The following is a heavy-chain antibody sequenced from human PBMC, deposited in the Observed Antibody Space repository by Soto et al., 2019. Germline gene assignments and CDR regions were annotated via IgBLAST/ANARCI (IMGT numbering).Heavy chain of an antibody. CDR1: GGTFSSYT. CDR3: ARGIAASGTTYNWFDP. V-gene: IGHV1-69*02. J-gene: IGHJ5*02. D-gene: IGHD6-13*01. CDR2: IIPILGIA. Sequence: QVQLVQSGAEVKKPGSSVKVSCKASGGTFSSYTISWVRQAPGQGLEWMGRIIPILGIANYAQKFQGRVTMTADKSTSTAYMELSRLRSEDTAVYYCARGIAASGTTYNWFDPWGQGTLVTVSS.